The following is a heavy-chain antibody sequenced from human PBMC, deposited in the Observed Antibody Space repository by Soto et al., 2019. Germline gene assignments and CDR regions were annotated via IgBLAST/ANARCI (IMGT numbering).Heavy chain of an antibody. CDR3: ARAKEVQYYGGSGYYSGPFDI. CDR2: INTDGTTI. Sequence: EVQLVESGGGSVQPGGSLRLSCSASGFTFSNYWMHWVRQVPGKGLVWVSRINTDGTTITYADSVKGRFTLSRDNAKNTLFLQMHSLRAEDKAVYYCARAKEVQYYGGSGYYSGPFDIWGQGTMVTVAS. J-gene: IGHJ3*02. V-gene: IGHV3-74*03. CDR1: GFTFSNYW. D-gene: IGHD3-22*01.